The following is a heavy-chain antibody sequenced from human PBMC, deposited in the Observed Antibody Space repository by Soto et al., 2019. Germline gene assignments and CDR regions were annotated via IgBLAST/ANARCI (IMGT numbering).Heavy chain of an antibody. J-gene: IGHJ4*02. CDR3: ARSRREQWLDFDY. Sequence: VQLVESGGGLVKPGGSLRLSCAASGFTCSSYAMHWVRQAPGKGLEWVAVISYDGSNKYYADSVKGRFTISRDNSKNTLYLQMNGLRAEDTAVYYCARSRREQWLDFDYWGQGTLVTVSS. CDR1: GFTCSSYA. CDR2: ISYDGSNK. D-gene: IGHD6-19*01. V-gene: IGHV3-30-3*01.